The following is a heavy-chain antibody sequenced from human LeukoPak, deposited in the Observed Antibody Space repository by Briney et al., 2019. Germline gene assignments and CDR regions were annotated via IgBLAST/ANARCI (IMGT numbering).Heavy chain of an antibody. CDR2: IYYSGST. CDR1: GGTISSSRYY. V-gene: IGHV4-39*07. Sequence: SETLSLTCNVSGGTISSSRYYWGWIRQPPGKGLEWIGSIYYSGSTYYNPSLKSRVTISVDTSKNQFSLNLSSVAAADTAVYYCARRKMATNTHFGRAFDIWGQGTMVTVSS. D-gene: IGHD5-24*01. CDR3: ARRKMATNTHFGRAFDI. J-gene: IGHJ3*02.